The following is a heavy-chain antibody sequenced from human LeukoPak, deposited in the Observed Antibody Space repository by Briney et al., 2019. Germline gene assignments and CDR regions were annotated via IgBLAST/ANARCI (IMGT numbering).Heavy chain of an antibody. CDR3: ARGSYSGSAKGGFDY. V-gene: IGHV6-1*01. J-gene: IGHJ4*02. CDR1: GDSVSSNSAA. CDR2: TYYRSKWYN. Sequence: SQTLSLTCAISGDSVSSNSAAWSWIRQSPSRGLEWLGRTYYRSKWYNDYAVSVKSRITINPDTSKNQFSLQLNSATPGDTAVYYCARGSYSGSAKGGFDYWGQGTLVTVSS. D-gene: IGHD1-26*01.